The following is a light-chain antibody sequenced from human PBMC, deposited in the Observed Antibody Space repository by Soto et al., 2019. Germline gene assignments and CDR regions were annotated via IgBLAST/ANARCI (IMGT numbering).Light chain of an antibody. CDR2: AAS. Sequence: DIQLTQSPSFLSASVGDRVTITCRASQDISSYLAWYQQKPGKAPKLLIYAASTLQSGVPSRFRGSGSGTEFTLTISSLQPEDFATYYRQQLNTYPQITFGQGTRLEIK. CDR3: QQLNTYPQIT. J-gene: IGKJ5*01. CDR1: QDISSY. V-gene: IGKV1-9*01.